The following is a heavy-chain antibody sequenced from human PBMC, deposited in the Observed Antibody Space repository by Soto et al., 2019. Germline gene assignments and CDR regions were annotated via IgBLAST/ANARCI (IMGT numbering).Heavy chain of an antibody. CDR3: ARGLRLHYYYYYMDV. J-gene: IGHJ6*03. D-gene: IGHD5-12*01. V-gene: IGHV4-34*01. CDR1: GWSFSGYY. CDR2: INHSGST. Sequence: SGTLSLTCAVYGWSFSGYYWSWIRQPPGKGLEWIGEINHSGSTNYNPSLKSRVTISVDTFKNQFSLKLSSVTAADTAVYYCARGLRLHYYYYYMDVWGKGTTVTVSS.